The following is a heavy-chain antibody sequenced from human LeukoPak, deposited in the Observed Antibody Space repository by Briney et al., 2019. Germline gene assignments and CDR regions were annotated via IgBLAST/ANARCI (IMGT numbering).Heavy chain of an antibody. Sequence: GASVKVSCKASGNAFMDYYMHWGRQAPGQGLEWMGWINPDSGGTNYAQNFQGRVTMTRDTAISTAYMELSRLRSDDTAMYFCARGVVGGFFDYWGQGTLVTVSS. CDR3: ARGVVGGFFDY. J-gene: IGHJ4*02. V-gene: IGHV1-2*02. CDR2: INPDSGGT. D-gene: IGHD1-26*01. CDR1: GNAFMDYY.